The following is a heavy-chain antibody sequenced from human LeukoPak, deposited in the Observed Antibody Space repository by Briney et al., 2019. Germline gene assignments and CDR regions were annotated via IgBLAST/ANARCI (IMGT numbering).Heavy chain of an antibody. Sequence: PSETLSLTCTVSGGSISNNYWSWVRQPPGKGLEWIGYIYYIGSTNYSPSLKSRVTISVGTSKNHFSLRLSSVTAAGTAVYYCARENYRDHGANWFDPWGKGTLVTVSS. J-gene: IGHJ5*02. CDR1: GGSISNNY. CDR3: ARENYRDHGANWFDP. CDR2: IYYIGST. V-gene: IGHV4-59*12. D-gene: IGHD4-17*01.